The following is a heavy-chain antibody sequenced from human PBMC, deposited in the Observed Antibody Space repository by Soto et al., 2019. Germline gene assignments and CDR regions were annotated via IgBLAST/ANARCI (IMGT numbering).Heavy chain of an antibody. Sequence: ASVKVSCKASGYTFTSYAMHWVRQAPGQRLEWMGWINAGNGNTKYSQKFQGRVTITRDTSASTAYMELSSLRSEDTAVYYCARAALYYYDSSGYYYKSGYWAQGTLVTVSS. V-gene: IGHV1-3*01. D-gene: IGHD3-22*01. J-gene: IGHJ4*02. CDR3: ARAALYYYDSSGYYYKSGY. CDR1: GYTFTSYA. CDR2: INAGNGNT.